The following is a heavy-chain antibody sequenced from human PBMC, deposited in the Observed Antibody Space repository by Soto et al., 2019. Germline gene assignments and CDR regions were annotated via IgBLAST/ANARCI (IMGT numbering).Heavy chain of an antibody. J-gene: IGHJ5*01. CDR2: IYKSATT. D-gene: IGHD7-27*01. Sequence: SETLSLTCSVSGDSISNLDYFWAWIRQPPGQALEYIGYIYKSATTYYNPSFESRVAISVDTSKSQFSLNLTSVTAADTAVYFCARGRYCLTGRCFPNWFDSWGQGALVTVSS. V-gene: IGHV4-30-4*01. CDR3: ARGRYCLTGRCFPNWFDS. CDR1: GDSISNLDYF.